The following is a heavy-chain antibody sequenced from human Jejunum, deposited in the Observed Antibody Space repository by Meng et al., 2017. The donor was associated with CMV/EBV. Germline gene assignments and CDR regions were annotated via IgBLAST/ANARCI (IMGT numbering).Heavy chain of an antibody. Sequence: GGYISGYYWSWIRQPPGKGLEWIGYIYNSGNTYYNPSLKGRVTLSVDTSKNQFSLNLNSVTAADTALYYCARDPGVGYFYSGTDVWGQGTTVTVSS. CDR1: GGYISGYY. D-gene: IGHD1-26*01. CDR2: IYNSGNT. J-gene: IGHJ6*02. CDR3: ARDPGVGYFYSGTDV. V-gene: IGHV4-59*01.